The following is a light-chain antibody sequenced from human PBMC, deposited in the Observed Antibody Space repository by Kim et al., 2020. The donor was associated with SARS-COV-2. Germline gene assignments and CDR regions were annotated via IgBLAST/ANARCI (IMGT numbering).Light chain of an antibody. CDR3: LQYNDWPPYT. V-gene: IGKV3-15*01. CDR1: ESVGFN. CDR2: YAS. J-gene: IGKJ2*01. Sequence: VAMTQSPGTLSVSPGERATLSCRASESVGFNLAWYQQKPGQAPRLLIYYASTRATGIPARFSGSGSRTDFTLTIDSLQSEDFAVYYCLQYNDWPPYTFGQGTKLEIK.